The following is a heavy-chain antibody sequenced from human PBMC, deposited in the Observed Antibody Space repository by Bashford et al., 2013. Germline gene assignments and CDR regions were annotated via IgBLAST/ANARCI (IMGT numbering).Heavy chain of an antibody. J-gene: IGHJ3*02. CDR2: IWYDGSNK. D-gene: IGHD6-13*01. CDR3: ARVAAAVSPEDAFDI. V-gene: IGHV3-33*08. Sequence: GGSLRLSCVGSGFIFSSYAMSWVRQAPGKGLEWVAVIWYDGSNKYYADSVKGRFTISRDNSKNTLYLQMNSLRAEDTAVYYCARVAAAVSPEDAFDIWGQGTMVTVSS. CDR1: GFIFSSYA.